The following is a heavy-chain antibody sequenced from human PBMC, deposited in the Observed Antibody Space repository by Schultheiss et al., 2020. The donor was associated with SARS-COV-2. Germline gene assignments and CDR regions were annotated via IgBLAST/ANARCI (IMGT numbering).Heavy chain of an antibody. CDR1: GFTFSSYS. V-gene: IGHV3-48*02. CDR3: ARAGGGYDLNDYYYYGMDV. CDR2: ISSSSSTI. J-gene: IGHJ6*02. Sequence: GGSLRLSCAASGFTFSSYSMNWVRQAPGKGLEWVSYISSSSSTIYYADSVKGRFTISRDNAKNSLYLQMNSLRDEDTAVYYCARAGGGYDLNDYYYYGMDVWGQGTTVTVS. D-gene: IGHD5-12*01.